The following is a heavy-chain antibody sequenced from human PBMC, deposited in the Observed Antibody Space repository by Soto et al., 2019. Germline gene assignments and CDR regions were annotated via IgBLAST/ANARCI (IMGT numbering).Heavy chain of an antibody. Sequence: QVQLVQSGAEVKKPGSSVKVSCKASGGTFSSYTISWVRQAPGQGLEWMGRIIPILGIANYAQKFQGRVTITADKSTSTAYMELSSLRSEDTAVYYRARTEIGTTRNWFDPWGQGTLVTVSS. CDR1: GGTFSSYT. J-gene: IGHJ5*02. CDR2: IIPILGIA. D-gene: IGHD4-4*01. V-gene: IGHV1-69*02. CDR3: ARTEIGTTRNWFDP.